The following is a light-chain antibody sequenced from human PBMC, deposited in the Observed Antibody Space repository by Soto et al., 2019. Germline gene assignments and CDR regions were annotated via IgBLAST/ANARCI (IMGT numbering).Light chain of an antibody. V-gene: IGLV2-14*01. CDR1: SSDVGGYNY. CDR3: TSYTGSSTHV. Sequence: QSALTQPASVSGSPGQSITISCTGTSSDVGGYNYVSWYQQHPGKAPKLMIYDVSNRPSGVSNRFSGSKSGNTASLTISGLQAEDEADYYCTSYTGSSTHVFGTGTKLTVL. CDR2: DVS. J-gene: IGLJ1*01.